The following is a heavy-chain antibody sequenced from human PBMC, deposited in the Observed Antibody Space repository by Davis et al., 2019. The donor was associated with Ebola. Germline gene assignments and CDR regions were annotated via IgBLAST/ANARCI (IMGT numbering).Heavy chain of an antibody. V-gene: IGHV3-9*01. CDR1: GFTFDDYA. CDR2: ISWNSGSI. Sequence: PGGSLRLSCAASGFTFDDYAMHWVRQAPGKGLEWVSGISWNSGSIGYADSVKGRFTISRDNAKNSLYLQMNSLRAEDTALYYCAKDQGYSSGWYAPYYFDYWGQGTLVTVSS. CDR3: AKDQGYSSGWYAPYYFDY. J-gene: IGHJ4*02. D-gene: IGHD6-19*01.